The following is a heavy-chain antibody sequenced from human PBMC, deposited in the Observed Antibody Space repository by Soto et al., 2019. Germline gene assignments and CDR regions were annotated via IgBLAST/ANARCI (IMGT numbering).Heavy chain of an antibody. D-gene: IGHD3-16*01. CDR1: GFPFSDYE. Sequence: VGSLRLSCAASGFPFSDYEMKWVRQAPGKGLEWVSDISSSGYSIYYADSVKGRFTISRDNAKNSLYLQMNSLRAEDTAVYYCARDGRGNYAMDVWGQGTTVTVSS. CDR3: ARDGRGNYAMDV. J-gene: IGHJ6*02. CDR2: ISSSGYSI. V-gene: IGHV3-48*03.